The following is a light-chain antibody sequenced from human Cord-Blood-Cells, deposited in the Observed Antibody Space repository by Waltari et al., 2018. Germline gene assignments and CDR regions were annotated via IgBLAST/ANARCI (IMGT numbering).Light chain of an antibody. CDR2: GKN. CDR1: SLRSYY. V-gene: IGLV3-19*01. Sequence: SSEPTQDPAVSVALGQTVRITCQGDSLRSYYASWYQQKPGQAPVLVIYGKNNRPSGIPDRFSGSSSGNTASLTITGAQAEDEADYYCNSRDSSGKRVFGGGTKLTVL. CDR3: NSRDSSGKRV. J-gene: IGLJ2*01.